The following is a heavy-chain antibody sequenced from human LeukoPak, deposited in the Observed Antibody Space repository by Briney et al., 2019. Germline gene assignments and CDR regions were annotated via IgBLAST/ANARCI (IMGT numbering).Heavy chain of an antibody. CDR3: AKDFGITGTGGAYFDY. CDR2: IYGGGST. D-gene: IGHD1-20*01. V-gene: IGHV3-53*05. J-gene: IGHJ4*02. CDR1: GFTVSSNF. Sequence: GGSLRLSCAASGFTVSSNFMSWVRQAPGKGLEWVSVIYGGGSTYYSDSVKGRFTISRDNSKNTLYLQMNNLKTEDTAVYYCAKDFGITGTGGAYFDYWGQGTLITVSS.